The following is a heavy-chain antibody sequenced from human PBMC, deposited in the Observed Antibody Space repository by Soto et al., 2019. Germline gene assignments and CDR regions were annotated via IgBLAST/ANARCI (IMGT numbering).Heavy chain of an antibody. V-gene: IGHV1-3*01. J-gene: IGHJ4*02. CDR1: GYTSTTYT. Sequence: ASVKVSCKASGYTSTTYTLQWLRQAPGQRLEWMGWINPGNGDTKYSQTFQGRVTITSDTSASTAYMELSSLRSEDTAVYYCARPSVGDYEFDDWGQGTLVTVSS. CDR2: INPGNGDT. CDR3: ARPSVGDYEFDD. D-gene: IGHD4-17*01.